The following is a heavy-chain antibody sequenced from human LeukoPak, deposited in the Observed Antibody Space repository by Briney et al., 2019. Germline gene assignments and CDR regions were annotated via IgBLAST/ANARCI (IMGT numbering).Heavy chain of an antibody. V-gene: IGHV4-59*12. CDR3: ARVWDY. CDR2: IHYSGST. J-gene: IGHJ4*02. Sequence: SETLSLTCTVSGGSISTYYWSWIRQPPGKGLEWIGYIHYSGSTNYNPSLKSRITISVDTSKNQFSLKLSSVTAADTAVYYCARVWDYWGQGTLVTVSS. CDR1: GGSISTYY.